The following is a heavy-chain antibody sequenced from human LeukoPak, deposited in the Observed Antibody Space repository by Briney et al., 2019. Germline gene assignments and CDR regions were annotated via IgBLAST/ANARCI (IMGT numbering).Heavy chain of an antibody. V-gene: IGHV3-30-3*01. CDR1: GFTFSSYA. CDR2: ISYDGSNK. J-gene: IGHJ4*02. D-gene: IGHD6-13*01. CDR3: ARVFGVAAAGPSFDY. Sequence: GGSLRLSCAASGFTFSSYAMHWVRQAPGKGLEWVAVISYDGSNKYYADSVKGRFTISRDNSKNTLYLQMNSLRAEDTAVYYCARVFGVAAAGPSFDYWGQGTLVTVSS.